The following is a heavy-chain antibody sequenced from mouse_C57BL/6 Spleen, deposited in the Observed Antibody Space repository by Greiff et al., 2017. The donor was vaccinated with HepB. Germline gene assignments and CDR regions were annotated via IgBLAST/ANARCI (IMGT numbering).Heavy chain of an antibody. CDR2: IDPENGDT. V-gene: IGHV14-4*01. CDR3: TKGEFWYFDV. CDR1: GFNIKDDY. J-gene: IGHJ1*03. Sequence: VQLQQSGAELVRPGASVKLSCTASGFNIKDDYMHWVKQRPEQGLEWIGWIDPENGDTEYASKFQGKATITADTSSNTAYLQLSSLTSEDTAVYDCTKGEFWYFDVWGTGTTVTVSS.